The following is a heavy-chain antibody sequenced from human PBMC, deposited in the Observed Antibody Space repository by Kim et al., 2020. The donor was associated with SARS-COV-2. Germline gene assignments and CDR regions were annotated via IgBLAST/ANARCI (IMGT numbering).Heavy chain of an antibody. Sequence: SPSFQGQVTISADKSISTAYLQWSSLKASDTAMYYCARRYYDSSGYRFDYWGQGTLVTVSS. D-gene: IGHD3-22*01. J-gene: IGHJ4*02. CDR3: ARRYYDSSGYRFDY. V-gene: IGHV5-51*01.